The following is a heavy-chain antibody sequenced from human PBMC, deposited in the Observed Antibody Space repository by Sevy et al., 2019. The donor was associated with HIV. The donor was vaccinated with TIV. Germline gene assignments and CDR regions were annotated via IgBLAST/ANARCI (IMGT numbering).Heavy chain of an antibody. CDR3: ARNNCSITNCYMGDVFDI. D-gene: IGHD2-2*02. Sequence: GGSLRLSCAASGFTFSSYSMNWVRQAPEKGLEWVSSISGISNYIYYADSMKGRFTVSRDNARNSLYLQMNSLRAEDTAVYYCARNNCSITNCYMGDVFDIWGQGTMVTVSS. CDR2: ISGISNYI. CDR1: GFTFSSYS. J-gene: IGHJ3*02. V-gene: IGHV3-21*01.